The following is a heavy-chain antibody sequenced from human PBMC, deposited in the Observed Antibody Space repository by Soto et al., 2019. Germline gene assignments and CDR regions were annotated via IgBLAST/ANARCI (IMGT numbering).Heavy chain of an antibody. CDR3: TRDVGYDYIWGSSSFDP. D-gene: IGHD3-16*01. CDR1: GFTFGDYA. CDR2: IRSKAYGGTT. Sequence: GGSLRLSCTASGFTFGDYAMSWFRQAPGKGLEWVGFIRSKAYGGTTEYAASVKGRFTISRDDSKSIAYLQMNSLKTEDTAVYYCTRDVGYDYIWGSSSFDPWGQGTLVTVSS. J-gene: IGHJ5*02. V-gene: IGHV3-49*03.